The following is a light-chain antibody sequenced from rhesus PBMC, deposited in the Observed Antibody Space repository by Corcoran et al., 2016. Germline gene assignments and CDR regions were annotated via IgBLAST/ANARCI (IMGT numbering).Light chain of an antibody. CDR2: KSS. V-gene: IGKV1-21*01. J-gene: IGKJ2*01. CDR3: LQYNNRPYT. CDR1: QGISSW. Sequence: DIQMTQSPSSLSASVGDTVTITCQASQGISSWLAWYQQKPGKGPKLLIFKSSSLQSGVPSRFSVSGSGTEFTLTISSLQPEDFATYSCLQYNNRPYTFGQGTKVEIK.